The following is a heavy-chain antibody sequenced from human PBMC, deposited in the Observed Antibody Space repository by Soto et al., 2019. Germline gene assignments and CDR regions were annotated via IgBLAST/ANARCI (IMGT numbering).Heavy chain of an antibody. J-gene: IGHJ1*01. V-gene: IGHV3-21*01. CDR1: GFTFNTYS. Sequence: EVQLVESGGGLVKPGGSLRLSCAASGFTFNTYSMNRVRQAPGKGLEWVSSISSSSSYIYYADSVKGRFTISRDNAKNSLYLQMNSLRAEDTAVYYCARDLNTVTTAYFQHWGQGTLVTVSS. CDR2: ISSSSSYI. D-gene: IGHD4-17*01. CDR3: ARDLNTVTTAYFQH.